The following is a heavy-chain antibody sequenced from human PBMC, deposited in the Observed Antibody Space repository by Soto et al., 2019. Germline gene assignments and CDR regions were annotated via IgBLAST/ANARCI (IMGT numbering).Heavy chain of an antibody. Sequence: SETLSLTCSVSGDSVSSLSHYWSWIRQRPVQGLEWVAYIYVNGDTYSNPSLRSRLSMSVDTAKNEFSLSLRSVTAADTAVYFCARRGAYFFDFWGHGTLVTLSS. CDR2: IYVNGDT. V-gene: IGHV4-31*03. D-gene: IGHD3-10*01. CDR3: ARRGAYFFDF. CDR1: GDSVSSLSHY. J-gene: IGHJ4*01.